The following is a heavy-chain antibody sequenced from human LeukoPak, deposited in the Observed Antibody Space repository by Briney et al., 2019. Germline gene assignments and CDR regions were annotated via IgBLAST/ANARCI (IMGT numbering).Heavy chain of an antibody. CDR2: ISHSGST. D-gene: IGHD2/OR15-2a*01. V-gene: IGHV4-38-2*02. CDR3: AREHCAGGYCYFLDY. Sequence: PSETLSLTCSVSDYPISSGYFWGWIRQPPGKGLEWIATISHSGSTYFNPSLKSRVIVSIAASKNQFSLNLTSVTAADTAVYFCAREHCAGGYCYFLDYWGQGTLVTVSS. CDR1: DYPISSGYF. J-gene: IGHJ4*02.